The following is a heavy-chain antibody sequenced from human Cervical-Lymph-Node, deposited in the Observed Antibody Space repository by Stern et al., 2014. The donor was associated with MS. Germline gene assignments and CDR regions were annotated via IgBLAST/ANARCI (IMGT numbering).Heavy chain of an antibody. CDR3: ARGSPYSSGSYDADHFYYSMDV. CDR1: GFTFSDYY. CDR2: ISQTGSYT. Sequence: MQLVESGGGLLKPGGSLRLSCTASGFTFSDYYMNWVRQTPGKGLEWLSYISQTGSYTNHADSVKGRFTISRDNALNSLHLQINSLRGEDTAVYYCARGSPYSSGSYDADHFYYSMDVWGHGTAVTVSS. D-gene: IGHD6-19*01. V-gene: IGHV3-11*06. J-gene: IGHJ6*02.